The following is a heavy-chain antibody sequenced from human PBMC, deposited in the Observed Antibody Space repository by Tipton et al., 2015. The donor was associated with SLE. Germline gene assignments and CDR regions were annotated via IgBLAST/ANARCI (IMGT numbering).Heavy chain of an antibody. CDR1: GGPLGSFY. CDR2: IYNSGYT. D-gene: IGHD3/OR15-3a*01. CDR3: ARVDTIYSFDY. Sequence: TLSLTCSVFGGPLGSFYLSWIRQPAGQGLEWIGRIYNSGYTNYNPSLKSRVTMSVDMSKNQFSLKLTSVTAADMAIYYCARVDTIYSFDYWGQGALVTVSS. V-gene: IGHV4-4*07. J-gene: IGHJ4*02.